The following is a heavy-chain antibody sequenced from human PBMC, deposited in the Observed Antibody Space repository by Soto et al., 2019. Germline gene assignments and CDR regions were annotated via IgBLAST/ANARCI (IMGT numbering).Heavy chain of an antibody. D-gene: IGHD4-17*01. Sequence: PSETMSLTCTVDGGSISSSGYYWGWIRQHPGKGLEWIGRIYYSGSTYCNPSLKSRVTISVDTSKNQFSLTLSYVTAADTAVDYCARQNPYGDYGYWGQGTLVTVSS. J-gene: IGHJ4*02. CDR2: IYYSGST. CDR1: GGSISSSGYY. CDR3: ARQNPYGDYGY. V-gene: IGHV4-39*01.